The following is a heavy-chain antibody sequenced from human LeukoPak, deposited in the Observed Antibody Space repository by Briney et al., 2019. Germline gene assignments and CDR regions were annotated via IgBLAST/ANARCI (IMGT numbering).Heavy chain of an antibody. V-gene: IGHV3-9*01. CDR1: GFTFDDYA. CDR2: ISWNSGSI. D-gene: IGHD6-19*01. J-gene: IGHJ4*02. CDR3: AKEWVAGRGIDY. Sequence: GRSRRLSCAASGFTFDDYAMHWVRQAPGKGLEWVSGISWNSGSIGYADSVKGRFTISRDNAKNSLYLQMNSLRAEDTALYYCAKEWVAGRGIDYWGQGTLVTVSS.